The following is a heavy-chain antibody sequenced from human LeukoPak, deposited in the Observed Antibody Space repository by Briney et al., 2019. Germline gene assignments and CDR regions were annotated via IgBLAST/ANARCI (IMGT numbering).Heavy chain of an antibody. CDR1: GFTFSSYS. J-gene: IGHJ4*02. CDR2: IYTAGGT. D-gene: IGHD6-25*01. V-gene: IGHV3-53*01. Sequence: GGSLRLSCAASGFTFSSYSMNWVRQAPGKGLEWVSVIYTAGGTDYARSVKGRFTISRDNSTNTLYLQMNSLRVDDTAVYYCTRGAAARNWGQGTLVTVSS. CDR3: TRGAAARN.